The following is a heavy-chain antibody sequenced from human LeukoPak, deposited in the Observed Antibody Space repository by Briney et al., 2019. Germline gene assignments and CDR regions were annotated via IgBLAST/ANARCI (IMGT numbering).Heavy chain of an antibody. V-gene: IGHV3-30*03. J-gene: IGHJ4*02. CDR2: ISYDGSNT. CDR3: ARMAVRGVRLPYFDY. CDR1: GFSFSFYS. Sequence: GGSLRLSCSASGFSFSFYSMIWVRQAPGKGLEWVAAISYDGSNTYYADSVKGRFTISRDNFKSTLYLQMSSLTAEDTAVYYCARMAVRGVRLPYFDYWGQGTLVTVSS. D-gene: IGHD3-10*01.